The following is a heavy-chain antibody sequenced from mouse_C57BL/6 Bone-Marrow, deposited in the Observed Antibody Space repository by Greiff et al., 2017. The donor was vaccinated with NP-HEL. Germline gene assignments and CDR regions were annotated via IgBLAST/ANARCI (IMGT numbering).Heavy chain of an antibody. V-gene: IGHV5-16*01. D-gene: IGHD2-10*02. Sequence: EVKLVESEGGLVQPGSSMKLSCTASGFTFSDYYMAWVRQVPEKGLEWVANINYDGSSTYYLDSLKSRFIISRDNAKNILYLQMSSLKSEDTATYYCARYGKGYFDVWGTGTTVTVSS. CDR1: GFTFSDYY. CDR2: INYDGSST. CDR3: ARYGKGYFDV. J-gene: IGHJ1*03.